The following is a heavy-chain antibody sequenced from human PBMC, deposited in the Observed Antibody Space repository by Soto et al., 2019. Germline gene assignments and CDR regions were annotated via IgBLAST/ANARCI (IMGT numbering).Heavy chain of an antibody. V-gene: IGHV1-69*01. CDR2: IIPLFGTA. Sequence: QVQLVQSGAEVKKPGSSVKVSCKASGGTFSSYAISWVRQAPGQGLEWMGGIIPLFGTANYAQKFQGRVTITADESTSTAYMELSSLRSEDTAVYYCATPYYYGSGSDLYSYGMDVWGQGTTVTVSS. CDR1: GGTFSSYA. J-gene: IGHJ6*02. CDR3: ATPYYYGSGSDLYSYGMDV. D-gene: IGHD3-10*01.